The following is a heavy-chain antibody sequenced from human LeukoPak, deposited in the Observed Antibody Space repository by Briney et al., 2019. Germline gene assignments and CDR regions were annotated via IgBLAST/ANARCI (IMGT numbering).Heavy chain of an antibody. CDR2: ISYDGSNE. V-gene: IGHV3-30*04. Sequence: PGGSLRLSCAASGFTFSSYAMHWVRRAPGKGLEWVAVISYDGSNEYYADSVKGRFTISRDNSRNTLYLQMNNSLGAEDTAVYYCARDYYYDSGGYYSFDYWGQGTLVTVPS. CDR3: ARDYYYDSGGYYSFDY. CDR1: GFTFSSYA. J-gene: IGHJ4*02. D-gene: IGHD3-22*01.